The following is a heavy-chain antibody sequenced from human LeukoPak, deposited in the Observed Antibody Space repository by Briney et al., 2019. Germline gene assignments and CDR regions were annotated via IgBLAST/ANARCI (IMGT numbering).Heavy chain of an antibody. CDR1: GGSISSYY. V-gene: IGHV4-59*08. Sequence: SETLSLTCTVSGGSISSYYWSWIRQPPGKGLKWIGYIYYSGSTNYNPSLKSRVTISVDTSKNQFSLKLSSVTAADTAVYYCASSYSGSYLYGMDVWGQGTTVTVSS. CDR3: ASSYSGSYLYGMDV. CDR2: IYYSGST. D-gene: IGHD1-26*01. J-gene: IGHJ6*02.